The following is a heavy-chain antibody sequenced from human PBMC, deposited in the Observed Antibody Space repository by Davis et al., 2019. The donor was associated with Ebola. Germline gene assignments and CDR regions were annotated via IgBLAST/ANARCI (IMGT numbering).Heavy chain of an antibody. J-gene: IGHJ4*02. Sequence: AASVQVSCKASGGPFRSAGISWVRQAPGQGLEWMGRIIHILGMTDYAQKFQGRVIITADKSTNTAYMELHSLRSEDTALYYCARYQGVGASRIDHWGQGSLVIVSS. D-gene: IGHD1-26*01. V-gene: IGHV1-69*04. CDR1: GGPFRSAG. CDR3: ARYQGVGASRIDH. CDR2: IIHILGMT.